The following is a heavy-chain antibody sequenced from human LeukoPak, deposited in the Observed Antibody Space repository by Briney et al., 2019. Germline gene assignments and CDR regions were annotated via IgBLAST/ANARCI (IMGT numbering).Heavy chain of an antibody. J-gene: IGHJ4*02. CDR3: AKDTDGDYNGDFDY. D-gene: IGHD4-17*01. CDR1: GFTFADYA. V-gene: IGHV3-9*01. Sequence: GGSLRLSCAASGFTFADYAMHWVRQAPGKGLELVSGISWNSGSIGYADSVKGRFTISRDNAKNSLYLQMNSLRAEDTALYYCAKDTDGDYNGDFDYWGQGTLVTVSS. CDR2: ISWNSGSI.